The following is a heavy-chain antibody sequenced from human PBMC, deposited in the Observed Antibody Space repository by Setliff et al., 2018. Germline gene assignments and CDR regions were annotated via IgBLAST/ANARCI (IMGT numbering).Heavy chain of an antibody. CDR2: ISGDGITI. CDR1: GFSFSYFY. CDR3: ARDGVYYAMDV. Sequence: GESLRLSCAASGFSFSYFYMSWVRQAPGKGLEWLSKISGDGITIFYADSVRGRFTISRDNAKNSVFLQMNSLRADDTAVYYCARDGVYYAMDVWGQGTTVTVSS. J-gene: IGHJ6*02. V-gene: IGHV3-11*04.